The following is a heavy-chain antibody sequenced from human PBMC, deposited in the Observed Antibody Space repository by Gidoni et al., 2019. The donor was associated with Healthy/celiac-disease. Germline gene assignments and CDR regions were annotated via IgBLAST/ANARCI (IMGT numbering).Heavy chain of an antibody. Sequence: EVQLVESGGGLVQPGGSLRLSCAASGFTLSSYWMSWVRQAPGKRLEWGANIKQDGSEKYYVDSVKGRFTISRDNAKSSLYLQMNSLRAEDTAVYYCACFYLDDYGDFNWFDPWGQGTLVTVSS. D-gene: IGHD4-17*01. V-gene: IGHV3-7*01. J-gene: IGHJ5*02. CDR1: GFTLSSYW. CDR2: IKQDGSEK. CDR3: ACFYLDDYGDFNWFDP.